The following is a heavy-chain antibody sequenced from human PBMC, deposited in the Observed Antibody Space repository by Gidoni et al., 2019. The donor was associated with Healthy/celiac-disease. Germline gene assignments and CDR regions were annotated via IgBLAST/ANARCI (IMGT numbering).Heavy chain of an antibody. Sequence: EVQLLESGGGLLQPGGSLRLSCAASGFTFSSYAMGWVRQAPGKGLGWVSAISGSGGSTYYTDSVKGRFTISRDNSKNTLYLQMNSLRAEDTAVYYCAKVSGFLEWYPDYWGQGTLVTVSS. CDR2: ISGSGGST. V-gene: IGHV3-23*01. J-gene: IGHJ4*02. CDR1: GFTFSSYA. CDR3: AKVSGFLEWYPDY. D-gene: IGHD3-3*01.